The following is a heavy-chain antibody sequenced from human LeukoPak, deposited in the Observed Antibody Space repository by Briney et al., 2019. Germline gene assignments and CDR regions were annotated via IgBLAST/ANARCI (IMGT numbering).Heavy chain of an antibody. D-gene: IGHD3-22*01. CDR3: ARASSGYDY. CDR2: ISSRSSTI. CDR1: GFTFSSYS. J-gene: IGHJ4*02. V-gene: IGHV3-48*04. Sequence: GGSLRLFCAASGFTFSSYSMNWVRQAPGKVLEWVSYISSRSSTIYYADSVKGRFTISRDNAKNSLYLQMNSLRAEDTAVYYCARASSGYDYWGQGTLVTVSS.